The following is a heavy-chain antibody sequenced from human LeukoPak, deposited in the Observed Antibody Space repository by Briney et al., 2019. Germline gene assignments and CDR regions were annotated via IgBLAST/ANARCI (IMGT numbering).Heavy chain of an antibody. V-gene: IGHV5-51*01. CDR1: GYIFTSYW. Sequence: GESLKISCEGSGYIFTSYWIGWVRQMAGKGLEWMGIIYPGDSDTRYSPSFQGQVTISADKSISTAYLQWNSLKASDTAMYYCVRQGSSNWYKHLDYWGQGTLVTVSS. J-gene: IGHJ4*02. CDR2: IYPGDSDT. D-gene: IGHD6-13*01. CDR3: VRQGSSNWYKHLDY.